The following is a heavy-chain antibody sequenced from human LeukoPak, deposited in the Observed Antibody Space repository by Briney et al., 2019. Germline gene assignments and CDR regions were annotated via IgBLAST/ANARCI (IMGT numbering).Heavy chain of an antibody. CDR2: VNDNGGQR. J-gene: IGHJ4*02. D-gene: IGHD1-26*01. Sequence: GGSLRLSCAASGFAFNNYAMTWVRQAPGKGLEWVSNVNDNGGQRHYADSVKGRFTISRDNSKSTLFLQMDSLRVEDTAVYYCAKTQWKVGATDYFDYWGQGILVTVSS. CDR1: GFAFNNYA. V-gene: IGHV3-23*01. CDR3: AKTQWKVGATDYFDY.